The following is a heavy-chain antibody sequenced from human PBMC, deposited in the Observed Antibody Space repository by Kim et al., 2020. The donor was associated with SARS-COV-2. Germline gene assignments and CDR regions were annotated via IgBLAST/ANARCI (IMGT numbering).Heavy chain of an antibody. CDR1: GYTFTGYY. J-gene: IGHJ4*02. V-gene: IGHV1-2*02. CDR2: INPNSGGT. CDR3: ARVPILRFLEWLADFDY. Sequence: ASVKVSCKASGYTFTGYYIHWVRQAPGQGLEWMGWINPNSGGTNYAQKFQGRVTMTRDTSISTAYMELSRLRSDDTAVYYCARVPILRFLEWLADFDYWGQGTLVTVSS. D-gene: IGHD3-3*01.